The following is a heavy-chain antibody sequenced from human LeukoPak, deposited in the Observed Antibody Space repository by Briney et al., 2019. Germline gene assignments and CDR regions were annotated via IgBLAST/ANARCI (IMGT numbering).Heavy chain of an antibody. Sequence: GGSLRLSCADSGFTFSSYGMNWVRQAPGKGLEWVSYISSASLAIYYADSVKGRFTISRDNAKDSLYLQMNSLRAEDAAVYYCARSGHYGAGTYYSLNGFDPWGQGTLVTVSS. CDR2: ISSASLAI. J-gene: IGHJ5*02. CDR3: ARSGHYGAGTYYSLNGFDP. D-gene: IGHD3-10*01. CDR1: GFTFSSYG. V-gene: IGHV3-48*01.